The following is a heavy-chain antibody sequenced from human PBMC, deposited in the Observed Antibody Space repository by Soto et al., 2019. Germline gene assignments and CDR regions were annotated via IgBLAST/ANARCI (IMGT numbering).Heavy chain of an antibody. Sequence: PGRSLRLSCAASGFTFSSYWMDWVRQAPGKGLEWVANINQDGSEKHYVDSVKGRFTISRDNAKNSLYLQMSRLTAEDSALYYCAAFLDYWGQGTRVTVSS. CDR3: AAFLDY. D-gene: IGHD3-3*02. V-gene: IGHV3-7*01. CDR2: INQDGSEK. J-gene: IGHJ4*02. CDR1: GFTFSSYW.